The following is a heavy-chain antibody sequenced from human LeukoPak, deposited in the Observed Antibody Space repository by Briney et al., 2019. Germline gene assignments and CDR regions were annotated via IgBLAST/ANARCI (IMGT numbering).Heavy chain of an antibody. CDR3: AKAGYYYGSGSYYNY. Sequence: GGSLRLSCAASGFTVSSNYMSWVRQAPGKGLEWVSVIYSGGSTYYADSVKGQFTISRDNSKNTLYLQMNSLRAEDTAVYYCAKAGYYYGSGSYYNYWGQGTLVTVSS. D-gene: IGHD3-10*01. CDR1: GFTVSSNY. V-gene: IGHV3-53*01. CDR2: IYSGGST. J-gene: IGHJ4*02.